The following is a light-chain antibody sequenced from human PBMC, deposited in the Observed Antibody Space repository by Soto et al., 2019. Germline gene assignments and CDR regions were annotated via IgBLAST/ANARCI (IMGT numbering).Light chain of an antibody. Sequence: EIVLTQSPGTLSLSPGERTTLSCRASQSVSSSYLAWYQQKPGQAPRPLIYGASSRAIGIPDRFSGSGSGTDFTLTISILEPEDFAVYYCQQYGSSPWTFGQGTKVDIK. V-gene: IGKV3-20*01. CDR1: QSVSSSY. J-gene: IGKJ1*01. CDR2: GAS. CDR3: QQYGSSPWT.